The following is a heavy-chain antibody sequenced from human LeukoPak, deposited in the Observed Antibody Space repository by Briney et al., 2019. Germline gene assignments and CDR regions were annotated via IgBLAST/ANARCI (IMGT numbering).Heavy chain of an antibody. CDR1: GYTFTGYY. Sequence: GASVKVSCKASGYTFTGYYMHWVRQAPGQGLEWMGRINPNSGGTNYAQKFQGRVTMTRDTSISTAYMELSRLRSDDAAVYYCARDCGYSYGHYYFDYWGQRTLVTVSS. CDR2: INPNSGGT. CDR3: ARDCGYSYGHYYFDY. D-gene: IGHD5-18*01. V-gene: IGHV1-2*06. J-gene: IGHJ4*02.